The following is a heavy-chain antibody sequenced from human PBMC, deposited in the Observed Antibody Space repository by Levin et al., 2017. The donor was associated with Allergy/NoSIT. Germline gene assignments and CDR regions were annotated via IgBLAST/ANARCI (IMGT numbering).Heavy chain of an antibody. CDR2: IYTSGST. D-gene: IGHD4-17*01. V-gene: IGHV4-4*07. J-gene: IGHJ6*02. CDR1: GGSISSYY. Sequence: GSLRLSCTVSGGSISSYYWSWIRQPAGKGLEWIGRIYTSGSTNYNPSLKSRVTMSVDTSKNQFSLKLSSVTAADTAVYYCARFDGDSSRYYYYYGMDVWGQGTTVTVSS. CDR3: ARFDGDSSRYYYYYGMDV.